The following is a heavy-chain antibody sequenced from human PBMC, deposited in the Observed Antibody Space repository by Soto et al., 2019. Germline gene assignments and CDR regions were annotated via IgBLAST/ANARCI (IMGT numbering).Heavy chain of an antibody. V-gene: IGHV5-51*03. CDR1: GYSFTSYW. D-gene: IGHD3-16*02. Sequence: EVQLVQSGAEVKKPGESLKISCKGSGYSFTSYWIGWVRQMPGKGLEWMGIIYPGDSDTRYSPSFQGQVTISADKSISTAYLQRSSLKASHTAMYHCARLKSDGHNYSPLYDWGQGTLVTVSS. J-gene: IGHJ4*02. CDR3: ARLKSDGHNYSPLYD. CDR2: IYPGDSDT.